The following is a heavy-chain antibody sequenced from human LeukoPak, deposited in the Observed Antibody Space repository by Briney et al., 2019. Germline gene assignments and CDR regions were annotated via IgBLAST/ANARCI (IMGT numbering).Heavy chain of an antibody. J-gene: IGHJ3*02. CDR1: GFTFSSYT. Sequence: GSLRLSCAASGFTFSSYTMNRVRQAPGKGLEWVSAISGSGVGTYYADSVKGRFTISRDNSWNTLYLQMSSLRAEDTAVYYCAKDQVISGSEASDIWGQGTMVTVSS. CDR2: ISGSGVGT. D-gene: IGHD2-21*01. V-gene: IGHV3-23*01. CDR3: AKDQVISGSEASDI.